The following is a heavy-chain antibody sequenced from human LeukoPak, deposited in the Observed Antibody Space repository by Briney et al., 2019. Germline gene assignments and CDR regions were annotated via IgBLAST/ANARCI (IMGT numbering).Heavy chain of an antibody. V-gene: IGHV4-38-2*02. CDR3: ARTTNFHSGTYPPTFDF. J-gene: IGHJ4*02. Sequence: SETLSLTCTVSDYSISNGYYWGWIRQPPGKGLEWIGIIYHTGSTYYNPSLKSRVTMSIDTLENQFSLKLNSVTAADTAVYHCARTTNFHSGTYPPTFDFWGQGTLVTVSS. CDR1: DYSISNGYY. CDR2: IYHTGST. D-gene: IGHD1-26*01.